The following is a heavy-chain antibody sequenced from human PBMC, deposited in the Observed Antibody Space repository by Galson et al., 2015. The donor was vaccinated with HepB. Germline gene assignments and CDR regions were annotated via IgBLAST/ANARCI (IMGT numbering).Heavy chain of an antibody. D-gene: IGHD5-18*01. V-gene: IGHV3-23*01. CDR2: ISDSGDTT. CDR1: GFTFSSYA. Sequence: SLRLSCAGSGFTFSSYAMNWVRQAPGKGLQWVAQISDSGDTTYNTDSVKGRFTISRDNSKNTVYLQMNSLRADDTAVYYCAKRVVTALYYGLDVWGQGTTVTVS. CDR3: AKRVVTALYYGLDV. J-gene: IGHJ6*02.